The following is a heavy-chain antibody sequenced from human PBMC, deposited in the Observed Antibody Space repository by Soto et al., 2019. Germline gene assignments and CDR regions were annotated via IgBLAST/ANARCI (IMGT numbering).Heavy chain of an antibody. J-gene: IGHJ4*02. V-gene: IGHV4-4*08. Sequence: SESLSLTCSLCGGSIPGYGWNWVRQPPERGLEWIGYLCSTGQNGYNPSLNSRGTISLDTSKNQFSLHRRSVTATDTATYFCAKWTNTWNTFEFWGQGTPVTVSS. D-gene: IGHD1-20*01. CDR3: AKWTNTWNTFEF. CDR1: GGSIPGYG. CDR2: LCSTGQN.